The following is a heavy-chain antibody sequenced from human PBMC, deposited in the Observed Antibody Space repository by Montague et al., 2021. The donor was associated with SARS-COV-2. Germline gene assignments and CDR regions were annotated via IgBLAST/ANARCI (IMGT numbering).Heavy chain of an antibody. Sequence: SETLSLTCTVSGSISGYYWTCIRQSAGKGLEWIGRISSSGGIDYNASLKSRVTMSLDTSKIQLSLKLSSVTAAATAVYYCSRQYIGYNRRFDYWGQGALVTVSP. D-gene: IGHD5-12*01. J-gene: IGHJ4*02. CDR1: GSISGYY. CDR3: SRQYIGYNRRFDY. CDR2: ISSSGGI. V-gene: IGHV4-4*07.